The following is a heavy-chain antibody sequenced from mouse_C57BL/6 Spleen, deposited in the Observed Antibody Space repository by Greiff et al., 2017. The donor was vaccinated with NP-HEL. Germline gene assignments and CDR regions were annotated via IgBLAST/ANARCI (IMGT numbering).Heavy chain of an antibody. CDR2: IDPSDSYT. J-gene: IGHJ2*01. CDR3: ARGTPLDY. CDR1: GYTFTSYW. V-gene: IGHV1-69*01. Sequence: QVQLQQPGAELVMPGASVKLSCKASGYTFTSYWMHWVKQRPGQGLEWIGEIDPSDSYTNYNQKFKGKSTLTVDKSSSTAYMQLSSLTSEDSAVYYCARGTPLDYWGQGTTPTVSS.